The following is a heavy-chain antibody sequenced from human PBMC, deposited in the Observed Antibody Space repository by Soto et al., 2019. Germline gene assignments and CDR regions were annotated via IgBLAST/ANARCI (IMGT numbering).Heavy chain of an antibody. V-gene: IGHV4-59*01. J-gene: IGHJ5*02. CDR1: GGSISSYY. D-gene: IGHD2-15*01. Sequence: SETLSLTCTVSGGSISSYYWSWIRQPPGKGLEWIGYIYYSGSTNYNPSLKSRVTISVDTSKNQFSLKLSSVTAADTAVYYCARTPNNFPVVAATLFWFDPWGQGTLVTVSS. CDR3: ARTPNNFPVVAATLFWFDP. CDR2: IYYSGST.